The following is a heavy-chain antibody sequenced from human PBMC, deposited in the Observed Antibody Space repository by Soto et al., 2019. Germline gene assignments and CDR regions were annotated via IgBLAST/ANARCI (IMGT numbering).Heavy chain of an antibody. D-gene: IGHD3-10*01. CDR3: ARGPGYQSSSLLWFGEVADAFDI. V-gene: IGHV1-2*04. J-gene: IGHJ3*02. CDR1: GYTFTGYY. Sequence: ASVKVSCKASGYTFTGYYMHWVRQDTGQGLEWMGWINPNSGGTNYAQTFQGWVTMTRDTSISTAYMELSRLRSDDTAVYYCARGPGYQSSSLLWFGEVADAFDIWGQGTMVTVSS. CDR2: INPNSGGT.